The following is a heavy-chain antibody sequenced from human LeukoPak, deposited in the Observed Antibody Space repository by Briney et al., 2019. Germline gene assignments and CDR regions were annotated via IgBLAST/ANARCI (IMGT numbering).Heavy chain of an antibody. CDR1: GFTFSSYG. D-gene: IGHD1-26*01. Sequence: PGGSLRLSCAASGFTFSSYGMHWVRQAPGKGLEWVSFIRYDGSNEYYADSVRGRFTISRNNSKNTLYLQMNSLKTEDTAVYYCTTDLPWELLSITYYFDYWGQGTLVTVSS. V-gene: IGHV3-30*02. J-gene: IGHJ4*02. CDR3: TTDLPWELLSITYYFDY. CDR2: IRYDGSNE.